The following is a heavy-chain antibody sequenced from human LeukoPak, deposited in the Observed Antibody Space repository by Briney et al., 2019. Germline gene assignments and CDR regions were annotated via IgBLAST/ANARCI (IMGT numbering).Heavy chain of an antibody. CDR1: GFTFSSYW. CDR2: IKQDGSEK. V-gene: IGHV3-7*03. Sequence: GGSLRLSCAASGFTFSSYWMRWVRQAPGKGLEWVANIKQDGSEKNYVDSVKGRFTISRDNAKNSLYLQMNSLRAEDTAVYYCARSGYCSSTSCRNYFDYWGQGTLVTVSS. CDR3: ARSGYCSSTSCRNYFDY. D-gene: IGHD2-2*01. J-gene: IGHJ4*02.